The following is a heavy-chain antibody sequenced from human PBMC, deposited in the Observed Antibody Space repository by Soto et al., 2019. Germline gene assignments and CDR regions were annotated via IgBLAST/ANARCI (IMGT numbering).Heavy chain of an antibody. CDR3: ARLSNWFDP. V-gene: IGHV4-59*01. CDR1: GGSISSYY. J-gene: IGHJ5*02. CDR2: IYYSGST. Sequence: SETLSLTCTGSGGSISSYYWSWIRQPPGKGLGRIGYIYYSGSTNYNPSLKSRVTISVDTSKNQFSLKLSSVTAADTAVYYCARLSNWFDPWGQGTLVTVSS.